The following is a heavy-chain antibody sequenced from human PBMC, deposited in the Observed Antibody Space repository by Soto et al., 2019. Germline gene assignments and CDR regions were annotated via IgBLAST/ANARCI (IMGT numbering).Heavy chain of an antibody. Sequence: PSETLSLTCTVSGGSISSYYWSWIRQPPGKGLEWIGYIYYSGSTNYNPSLKSRVTISVDTSKNQFSLKLSSVTAADTAVYYCARARSIAVAGTPPNFFDYWGQGTLVTVSS. D-gene: IGHD6-19*01. CDR1: GGSISSYY. J-gene: IGHJ4*02. V-gene: IGHV4-59*01. CDR3: ARARSIAVAGTPPNFFDY. CDR2: IYYSGST.